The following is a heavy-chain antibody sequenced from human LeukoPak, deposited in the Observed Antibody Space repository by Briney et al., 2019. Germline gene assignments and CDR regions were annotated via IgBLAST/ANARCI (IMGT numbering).Heavy chain of an antibody. Sequence: PGGSLRLSCAASGFTFSSYSMNWVRQAPGKGLEWVSSISSSSSYIYYADSVKGRFTISRDNAKNSPYLQMNSLRAEDTAVYYCARPESNYELEADYWGQGTLVTVSS. V-gene: IGHV3-21*01. CDR1: GFTFSSYS. J-gene: IGHJ4*02. D-gene: IGHD3-10*01. CDR2: ISSSSSYI. CDR3: ARPESNYELEADY.